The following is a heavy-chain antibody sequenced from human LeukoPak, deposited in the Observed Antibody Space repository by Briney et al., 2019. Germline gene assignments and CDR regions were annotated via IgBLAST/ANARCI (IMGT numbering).Heavy chain of an antibody. CDR3: ARVVAGSNYYFGMDV. D-gene: IGHD6-19*01. V-gene: IGHV3-53*01. J-gene: IGHJ6*02. CDR1: GFTVSSNY. CDR2: IYSGGST. Sequence: GGSLRLSCAASGFTVSSNYMSWVRQAPGKGLEWVSVIYSGGSTYYANSVEGRFTISRDNSKNTLYLQMNSLRAEDTAIYYCARVVAGSNYYFGMDVWGQGTTVTVSS.